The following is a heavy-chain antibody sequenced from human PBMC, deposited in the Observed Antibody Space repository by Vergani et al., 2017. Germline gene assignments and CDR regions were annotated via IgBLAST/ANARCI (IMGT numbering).Heavy chain of an antibody. Sequence: VQLVQSGAEVKKPGATVKISCKVSGYTFTDYYMHWVQQAPGKGLEWMGGIIPIFGTANYAQKFQGRVTITADESTSTAYMELSSLRSEDTAVYYCARDLGGGYSYGLVDYWGQGTLVTVSS. V-gene: IGHV1-69*13. CDR1: GYTFTDYY. CDR2: IIPIFGTA. J-gene: IGHJ4*02. CDR3: ARDLGGGYSYGLVDY. D-gene: IGHD5-18*01.